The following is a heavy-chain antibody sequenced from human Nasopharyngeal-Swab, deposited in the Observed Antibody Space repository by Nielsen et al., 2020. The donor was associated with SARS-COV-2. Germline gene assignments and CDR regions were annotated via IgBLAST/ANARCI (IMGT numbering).Heavy chain of an antibody. J-gene: IGHJ4*02. D-gene: IGHD1-7*01. CDR2: IDPSDSYT. CDR1: GYGFTSYW. Sequence: KVSCKGSGYGFTSYWISWVRQMPGKGLEWMGRIDPSDSYTNYSPSFQGHVTISADKSISTAYLQWSSLKASDTAMYYCAHQGVTGTTGGFDYWGQGTLVTVSS. CDR3: AHQGVTGTTGGFDY. V-gene: IGHV5-10-1*01.